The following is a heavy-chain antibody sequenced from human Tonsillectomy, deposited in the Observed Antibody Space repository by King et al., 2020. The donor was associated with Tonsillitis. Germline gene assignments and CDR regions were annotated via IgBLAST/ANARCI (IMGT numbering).Heavy chain of an antibody. V-gene: IGHV4-31*03. CDR1: GGSISSGGDY. D-gene: IGHD4-17*01. J-gene: IGHJ5*02. CDR2: IYYSGSI. CDR3: AGEGDGDYVGWFDP. Sequence: VQLQESGPGLVKPSQTLSLICTVSGGSISSGGDYWSWIRQPPGKGLEWIGYIYYSGSIYYNPSLKSRVTISIDTSKNQFSLKLSSVTAADTAVDYCAGEGDGDYVGWFDPWGQGTLVTVSS.